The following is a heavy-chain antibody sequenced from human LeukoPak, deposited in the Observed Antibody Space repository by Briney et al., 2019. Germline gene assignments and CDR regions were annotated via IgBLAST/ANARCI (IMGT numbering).Heavy chain of an antibody. J-gene: IGHJ4*02. Sequence: SGGSLRLSCVVSGFTFSSYAMSWVRQAPGKGLEWVSAISGGGGNTYYADSVEGRFTISRDNSKNTLYLQMNSLRAEDTAVYYCARDLSSGYYGSGSYFDYWGQGTLVTVSS. CDR2: ISGGGGNT. D-gene: IGHD3-10*01. V-gene: IGHV3-23*01. CDR3: ARDLSSGYYGSGSYFDY. CDR1: GFTFSSYA.